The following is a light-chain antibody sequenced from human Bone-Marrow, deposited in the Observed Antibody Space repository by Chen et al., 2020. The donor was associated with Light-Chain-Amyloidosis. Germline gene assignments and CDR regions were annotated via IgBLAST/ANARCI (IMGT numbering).Light chain of an antibody. CDR1: SSDVGGDNH. CDR3: SSYTITNTLV. Sequence: QSALPQPASVSGSPGQSLTISCTGTSSDVGGDNHVSWYQQHPDKAPKLMIYEVTNRPSWVPDCFSGSKSDNTASLTISGLQTEDEADYFCSSYTITNTLVFGSGTRVTVL. V-gene: IGLV2-14*01. CDR2: EVT. J-gene: IGLJ1*01.